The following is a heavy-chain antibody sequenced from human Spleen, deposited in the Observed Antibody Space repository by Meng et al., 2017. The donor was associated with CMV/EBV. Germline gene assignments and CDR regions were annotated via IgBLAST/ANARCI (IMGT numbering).Heavy chain of an antibody. Sequence: GESLKISCAASGFIFSAYGMNWVRQAPGKGLEWVSSISTSSSYIYYADSVKGRFTISRDNAKNSLYLQMNSLRAEDTAVYYCARDHYSNSGYYYYGMDVWGQGTTVTVSS. D-gene: IGHD4-11*01. CDR3: ARDHYSNSGYYYYGMDV. V-gene: IGHV3-21*01. J-gene: IGHJ6*02. CDR2: ISTSSSYI. CDR1: GFIFSAYG.